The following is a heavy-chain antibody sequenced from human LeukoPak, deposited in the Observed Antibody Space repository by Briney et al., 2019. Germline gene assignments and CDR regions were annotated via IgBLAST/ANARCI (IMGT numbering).Heavy chain of an antibody. J-gene: IGHJ5*02. CDR3: ARGLTRDWFDP. Sequence: GASVKVSCKASGYTFTGYYMHWVRQAPGQGLEWMGWMNPNSGNTGYAQKFQGRVTITRNTSISTAYMELSSLRSEDTAVYYCARGLTRDWFDPWGQGTLVTVSS. V-gene: IGHV1-8*03. CDR1: GYTFTGYY. CDR2: MNPNSGNT.